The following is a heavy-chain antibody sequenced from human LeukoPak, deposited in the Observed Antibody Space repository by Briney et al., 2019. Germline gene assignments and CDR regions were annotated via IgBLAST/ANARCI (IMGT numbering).Heavy chain of an antibody. J-gene: IGHJ4*01. D-gene: IGHD2-15*01. CDR1: GDSITGPYY. CDR2: IHHTGST. CDR3: ARDRSKGNSFFDL. Sequence: SETLSLTCAVSGDSITGPYYWGWVRQPPGKGLEWIATIHHTGSTYYTPSLKSRATISLDTSKNEVSLKLTSVTAADTAVYFCARDRSKGNSFFDLWGQGTLVTVSS. V-gene: IGHV4-38-2*02.